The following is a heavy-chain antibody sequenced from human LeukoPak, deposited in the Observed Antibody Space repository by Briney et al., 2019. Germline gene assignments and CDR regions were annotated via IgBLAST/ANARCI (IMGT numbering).Heavy chain of an antibody. CDR2: IHPEGNEK. J-gene: IGHJ4*02. Sequence: PGGSLRLSCAVSGFTFSNFWMSWVRQAPGRGLEWVANIHPEGNEKYHVESVKGRFTISRDNTKNLLFLQMNGLRAEDTAVYYCARVRGSQTEGYYFDYWGQGTLVTVSS. CDR3: ARVRGSQTEGYYFDY. CDR1: GFTFSNFW. V-gene: IGHV3-7*01. D-gene: IGHD1-26*01.